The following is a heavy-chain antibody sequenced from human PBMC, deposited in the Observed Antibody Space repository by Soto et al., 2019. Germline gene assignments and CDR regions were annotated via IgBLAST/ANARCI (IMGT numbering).Heavy chain of an antibody. Sequence: SETLSLTCTVSGGSISSSSYYWGWIRQPPGKGLEWIGSIYYSGSTYYNPSLKSRVTISVDTSKNQFSLKLSSVTAADTAVYYCARLLRHNYYGMDVWGQGTTLTVSS. CDR3: ARLLRHNYYGMDV. V-gene: IGHV4-39*01. CDR2: IYYSGST. J-gene: IGHJ6*02. CDR1: GGSISSSSYY. D-gene: IGHD5-12*01.